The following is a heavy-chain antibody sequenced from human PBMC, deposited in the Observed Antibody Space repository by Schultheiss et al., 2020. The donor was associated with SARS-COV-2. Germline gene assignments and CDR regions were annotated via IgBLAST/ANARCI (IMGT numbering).Heavy chain of an antibody. J-gene: IGHJ3*02. D-gene: IGHD6-19*01. V-gene: IGHV3-23*01. Sequence: GGSLRLSCAASGFTFSSYAMSWVRQATGKGLEWVSVIGTAGDTYYAGSVKGRFTISRDNSKNTLYLQMNSLRAEDTAVYYCAKDAVLSWLVAFDIWGQGTMVTVSS. CDR3: AKDAVLSWLVAFDI. CDR1: GFTFSSYA. CDR2: IGTAGDT.